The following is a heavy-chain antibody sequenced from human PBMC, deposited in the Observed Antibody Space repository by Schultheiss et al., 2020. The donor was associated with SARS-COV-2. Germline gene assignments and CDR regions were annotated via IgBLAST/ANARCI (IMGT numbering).Heavy chain of an antibody. V-gene: IGHV3-23*01. CDR3: AKMSRSGSYYDFDY. CDR2: ISGSGGST. Sequence: GGSLRLSCAASGFTFSSYAMSWVRQAPGKGLEWVSAISGSGGSTSYADSVKGRFTVSRDNSQNALYLQLNGLRAEDTAVYYCAKMSRSGSYYDFDYWGQGTLVTVSS. J-gene: IGHJ4*02. CDR1: GFTFSSYA. D-gene: IGHD1-26*01.